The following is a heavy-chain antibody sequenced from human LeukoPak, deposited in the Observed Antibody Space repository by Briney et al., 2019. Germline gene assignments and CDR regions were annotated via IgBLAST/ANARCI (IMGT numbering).Heavy chain of an antibody. CDR1: GFTFDDYA. CDR3: ASRTTKYYDFWSGYRFDY. D-gene: IGHD3-3*01. V-gene: IGHV3-9*01. Sequence: PGGSLRLSCAASGFTFDDYAMHWVRQAPGKGLEWVSGISWNSGSIGYADSVKGRFTISRDNAKNSLYLQLNSLRAEDTAVYYCASRTTKYYDFWSGYRFDYWGQGTLVTVSS. J-gene: IGHJ4*02. CDR2: ISWNSGSI.